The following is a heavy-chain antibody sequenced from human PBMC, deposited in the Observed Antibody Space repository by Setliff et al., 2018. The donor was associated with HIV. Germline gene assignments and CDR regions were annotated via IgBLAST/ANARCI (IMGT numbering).Heavy chain of an antibody. Sequence: ASVKVSCKASGYTFTTYSLHWVRQAPGQSLEWMGWINVGKGDTKYSQDLQGRITITRGTTANTAYMELSSLRSDDTAVYFCARGALLAVFDFDHWGRGTQVTSPQ. CDR1: GYTFTTYS. V-gene: IGHV1-3*01. CDR2: INVGKGDT. J-gene: IGHJ4*01. D-gene: IGHD1-26*01. CDR3: ARGALLAVFDFDH.